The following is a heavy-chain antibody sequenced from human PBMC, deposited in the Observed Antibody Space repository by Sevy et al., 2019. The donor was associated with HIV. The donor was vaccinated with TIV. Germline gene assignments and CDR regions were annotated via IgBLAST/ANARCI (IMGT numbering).Heavy chain of an antibody. D-gene: IGHD4-17*01. CDR3: ARDRRNYGGQYFDY. J-gene: IGHJ4*02. Sequence: GGSPRLSCAASGFTFSDYYMSWIRQAPGKGLEWISYISAGSTYTNYADSVKGRFTISRDNAKNSLYLQMNSLRGEDTAVYYCARDRRNYGGQYFDYWGQGTLVTVSS. CDR2: ISAGSTYT. V-gene: IGHV3-11*06. CDR1: GFTFSDYY.